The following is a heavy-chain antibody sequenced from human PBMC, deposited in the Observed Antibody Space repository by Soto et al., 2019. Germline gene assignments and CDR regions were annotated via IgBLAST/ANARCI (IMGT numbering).Heavy chain of an antibody. Sequence: SVKVSCKASGGTFSSYAISWVRQAPGQGLEWMGGIIPIFGTANYAQKFQGRVTITADESTSTAYMELSSLRSEDTAVYYCATPLKGWLALRMAFDIWGQGTMVTVSS. J-gene: IGHJ3*02. CDR1: GGTFSSYA. V-gene: IGHV1-69*13. CDR3: ATPLKGWLALRMAFDI. CDR2: IIPIFGTA. D-gene: IGHD5-12*01.